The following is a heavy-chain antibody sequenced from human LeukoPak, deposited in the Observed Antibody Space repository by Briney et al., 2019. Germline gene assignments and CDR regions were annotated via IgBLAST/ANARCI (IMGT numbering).Heavy chain of an antibody. CDR3: ARLGAGPTYYDFWSSYSSFYFDY. CDR1: GGSFSGYY. D-gene: IGHD3-3*01. J-gene: IGHJ4*02. V-gene: IGHV4-34*01. CDR2: IHYSGNT. Sequence: SETLSLTCAVYGGSFSGYYWSWIRQPPGKGLEWIGGIHYSGNTYYNPSLKSRVTISVNTSKNQFSLKLSSVTAADTAVYYCARLGAGPTYYDFWSSYSSFYFDYWGQGTLVTVSS.